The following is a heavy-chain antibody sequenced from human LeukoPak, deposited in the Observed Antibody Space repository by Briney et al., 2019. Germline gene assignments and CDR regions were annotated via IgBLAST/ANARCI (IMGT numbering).Heavy chain of an antibody. CDR1: GGSISSSSYY. CDR2: IYYSGST. CDR3: ARGFINYYDSSGTNLGEWFDP. D-gene: IGHD3-22*01. V-gene: IGHV4-39*01. J-gene: IGHJ5*02. Sequence: SETLSLTCTVSGGSISSSSYYWGWIRQPRGKGLEWIGSIYYSGSTYYNPSLKSRVTISVDTSKNQFSLKLSSVTAADTAVYYCARGFINYYDSSGTNLGEWFDPWGQGTLVTVSS.